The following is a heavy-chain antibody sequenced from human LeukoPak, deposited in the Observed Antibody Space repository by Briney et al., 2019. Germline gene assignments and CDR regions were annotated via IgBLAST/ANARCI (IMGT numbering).Heavy chain of an antibody. D-gene: IGHD6-13*01. CDR3: AKCRYAAAAGPSKGY. CDR1: GFTFSSYA. V-gene: IGHV3-23*01. Sequence: GGSLRLSCAASGFTFSSYAMSWVRQAPGKGLEWVSAISGSGGSTYYADSVKGRFTISRDNSKNTLYLQMNSLRAEDTAVYYRAKCRYAAAAGPSKGYWGQGTLVTVSS. CDR2: ISGSGGST. J-gene: IGHJ4*02.